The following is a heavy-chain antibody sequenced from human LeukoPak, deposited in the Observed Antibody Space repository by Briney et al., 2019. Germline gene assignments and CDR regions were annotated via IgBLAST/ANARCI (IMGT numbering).Heavy chain of an antibody. CDR3: ARDSSDIRSLIAH. J-gene: IGHJ1*01. V-gene: IGHV3-23*01. D-gene: IGHD2-15*01. CDR2: ISGSGGST. CDR1: GFTFSSYA. Sequence: GSLRLSCAASGFTFSSYAMSWVRQAPGKGLEWVSAISGSGGSTYYADSVKGRFTISRDNSKNTLYLQMNSLRAEDTAVYYCARDSSDIRSLIAHWGQGTLVTVSS.